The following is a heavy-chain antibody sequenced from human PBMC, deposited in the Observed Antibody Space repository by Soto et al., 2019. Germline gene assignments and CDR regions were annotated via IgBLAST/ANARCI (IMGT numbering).Heavy chain of an antibody. CDR1: GFTFSSYA. J-gene: IGHJ5*02. Sequence: GGSLRLCCAASGFTFSSYAMSWVRQAPGKGLEWVSAISGSGGSTYYADSVKGRFTISRDNSKNTLYLQMNSLRAEDTAVYYCAKDRLAKLGYCSGGSCQNWFDPWGQGTLVTVSS. D-gene: IGHD2-15*01. CDR3: AKDRLAKLGYCSGGSCQNWFDP. CDR2: ISGSGGST. V-gene: IGHV3-23*01.